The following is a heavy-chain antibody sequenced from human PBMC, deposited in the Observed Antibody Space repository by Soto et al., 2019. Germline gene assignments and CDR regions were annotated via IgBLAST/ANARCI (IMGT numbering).Heavy chain of an antibody. Sequence: QVQLQESGPGLVKPSQTLSLTCTVSGGSISSGGYYWSWIRQHPGKGLEWIGYIYYSGSTYYNPYLGRRVTISVDTSKTQSSLKLSSVTAADTAVYYCASAPLLLWFGAASGERGGYYGMDVWGQGTTVTVSS. CDR2: IYYSGST. J-gene: IGHJ6*02. CDR3: ASAPLLLWFGAASGERGGYYGMDV. D-gene: IGHD3-10*01. V-gene: IGHV4-31*03. CDR1: GGSISSGGYY.